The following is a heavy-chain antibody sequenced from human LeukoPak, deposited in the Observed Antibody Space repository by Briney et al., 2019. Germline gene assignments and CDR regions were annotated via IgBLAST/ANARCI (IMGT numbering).Heavy chain of an antibody. CDR1: GYTFTSYG. J-gene: IGHJ5*02. Sequence: ASVKVSCKASGYTFTSYGISWVRQAPGQGLEWMGWISAYNGNTNYAQKLLGRVTMTTDTSTSTAYMELRSLRSDDTAVYYCAREYRPPNWFDPWGQGTLVTVSS. CDR2: ISAYNGNT. V-gene: IGHV1-18*01. D-gene: IGHD1-1*01. CDR3: AREYRPPNWFDP.